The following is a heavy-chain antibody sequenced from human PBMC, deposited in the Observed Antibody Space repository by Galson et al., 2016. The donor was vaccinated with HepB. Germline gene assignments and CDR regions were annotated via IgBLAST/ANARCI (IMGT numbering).Heavy chain of an antibody. CDR1: GGSISSSSYH. CDR3: ARTYDTSAYYFVAADY. D-gene: IGHD3-22*01. J-gene: IGHJ4*02. CDR2: ISYTGST. V-gene: IGHV4-39*01. Sequence: SETLSLTCTVTGGSISSSSYHWGWIRQPPGKGLEWIGSISYTGSTQYSPSLTSRVTMSVDTSRNQFSLELRSLTAADTAVYYCARTYDTSAYYFVAADYWGQGTLVTASS.